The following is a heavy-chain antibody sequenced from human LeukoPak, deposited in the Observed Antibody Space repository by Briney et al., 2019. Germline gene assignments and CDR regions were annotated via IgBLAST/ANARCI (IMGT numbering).Heavy chain of an antibody. J-gene: IGHJ4*02. CDR1: GCTFTSYY. Sequence: ASVKVSCKASGCTFTSYYMNWVRQAPGQGLEWMGIINPIFGTASYAQKFQGRVTITRDKSTSTVYMELSSLRSEHTSVYYCARPVGIATAGDFDYGGQGTLVTVSS. V-gene: IGHV1-46*01. CDR2: INPIFGTA. CDR3: ARPVGIATAGDFDY. D-gene: IGHD6-13*01.